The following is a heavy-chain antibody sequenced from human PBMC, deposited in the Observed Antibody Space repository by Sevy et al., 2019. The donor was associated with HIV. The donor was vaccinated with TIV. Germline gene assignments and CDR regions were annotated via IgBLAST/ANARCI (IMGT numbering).Heavy chain of an antibody. Sequence: GGSLRLSCTASGFTFSDYYMNWIRQTPGKGPEWISYIDTRGGTMDYADSVKGQFTISRDNAKNSLYLQLDSLRAEDTAVYYCARDTRFVTFHGHWGPFDYWGQGALVTVSS. CDR3: ARDTRFVTFHGHWGPFDY. J-gene: IGHJ4*02. D-gene: IGHD7-27*01. V-gene: IGHV3-11*01. CDR2: IDTRGGTM. CDR1: GFTFSDYY.